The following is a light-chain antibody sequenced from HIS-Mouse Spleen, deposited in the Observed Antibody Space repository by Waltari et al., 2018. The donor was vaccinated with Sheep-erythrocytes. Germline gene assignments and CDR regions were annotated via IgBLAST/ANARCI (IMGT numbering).Light chain of an antibody. CDR1: HDISNY. Sequence: LLTHPPSSLSASVVDRITITCQASHDISNYLNWYQQKPVKAPKLLIYDASNLETGVPSRFSGSGSGTDFTFTISSLQPEDIATYYCQQYDNLLTFGGGTKVEIK. J-gene: IGKJ4*01. V-gene: IGKV1-33*01. CDR3: QQYDNLLT. CDR2: DAS.